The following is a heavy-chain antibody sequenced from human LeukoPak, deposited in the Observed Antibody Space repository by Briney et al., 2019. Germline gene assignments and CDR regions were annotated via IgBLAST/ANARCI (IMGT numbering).Heavy chain of an antibody. J-gene: IGHJ6*03. CDR1: GYTFTGYY. Sequence: GASVKVSCKASGYTFTGYYMHWVRQAPGQGLEWMGWINPNSGGTNYAQKFQGWVTMTRDTSISTAYMELSRLRSDDTAVYYCARGHVDIAPAGNYRYYYMDVWGKGTTVTVS. CDR2: INPNSGGT. V-gene: IGHV1-2*04. D-gene: IGHD6-13*01. CDR3: ARGHVDIAPAGNYRYYYMDV.